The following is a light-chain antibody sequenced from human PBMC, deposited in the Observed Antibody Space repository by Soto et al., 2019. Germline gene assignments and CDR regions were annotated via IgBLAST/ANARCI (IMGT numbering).Light chain of an antibody. Sequence: DLQLTQSPSSLSASVGDRVSITCRASQGISTYLNWFQQKPGKAPKLLIYTASSLETGVSSRFSGSGSGTDFTLTITSLQAEDFATYFCQQSYDTLWTFGQGTRVEI. V-gene: IGKV1-39*01. J-gene: IGKJ1*01. CDR1: QGISTY. CDR2: TAS. CDR3: QQSYDTLWT.